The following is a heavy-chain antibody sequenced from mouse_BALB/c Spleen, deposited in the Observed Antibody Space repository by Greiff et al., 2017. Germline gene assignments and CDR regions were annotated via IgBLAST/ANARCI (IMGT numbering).Heavy chain of an antibody. CDR1: GFTFSSYA. CDR2: ISSGGSYT. D-gene: IGHD2-4*01. V-gene: IGHV5-9-4*01. J-gene: IGHJ3*01. Sequence: EVQLVESGGGLVKPGGSLKLSCAASGFTFSSYAMSWVRQSPEKRLEWVAEISSGGSYTYYPDTVTGRFTISRDNAKNTLYLEMSSLRSEDTAMYYCARVDDYAAWFAYWGQGTLVTVSA. CDR3: ARVDDYAAWFAY.